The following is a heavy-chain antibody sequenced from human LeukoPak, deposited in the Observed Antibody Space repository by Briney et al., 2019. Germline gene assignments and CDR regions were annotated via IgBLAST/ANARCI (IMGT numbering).Heavy chain of an antibody. CDR2: INHSGST. V-gene: IGHV4-34*01. D-gene: IGHD6-13*01. CDR3: ARVRAAAVPYYFDS. CDR1: GGSFSGYY. Sequence: SETLSLTCAVYGGSFSGYYWSWIRRPPGKGLEWIGEINHSGSTNYNPSLKSRVTISVDTSKSQFSLSLSSVTAADAAIYYCARVRAAAVPYYFDSWGQGTLVTVSS. J-gene: IGHJ4*02.